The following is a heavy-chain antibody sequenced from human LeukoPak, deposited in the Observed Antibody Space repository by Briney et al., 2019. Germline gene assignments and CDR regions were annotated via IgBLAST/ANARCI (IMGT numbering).Heavy chain of an antibody. V-gene: IGHV3-7*01. Sequence: QTGGSLRLSCAASGFTFSSYWMSWVRQAPGKGLEWVANIKQDGSEKYYVDSVEGRFIISRDNAKNSLYLQMNSLRAEDTAVYYCAREGSGPLTMIVVVSYFDYWGQGTLVTASS. CDR2: IKQDGSEK. J-gene: IGHJ4*02. CDR1: GFTFSSYW. CDR3: AREGSGPLTMIVVVSYFDY. D-gene: IGHD3-22*01.